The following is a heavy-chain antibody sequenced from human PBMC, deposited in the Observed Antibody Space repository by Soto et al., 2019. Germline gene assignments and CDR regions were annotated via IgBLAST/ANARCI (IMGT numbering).Heavy chain of an antibody. CDR3: AKGGSGSYSNAFDI. J-gene: IGHJ3*02. V-gene: IGHV4-39*05. Sequence: PSETPSLTCTVSGGSISSSSYYWCWIRHPPGKGLEWIGSIYYSGSTYYNPSLKSRVTISVDTSKNQFSLKLSSVTAADTAVYYCAKGGSGSYSNAFDIWGQGTMVTVSS. CDR1: GGSISSSSYY. CDR2: IYYSGST. D-gene: IGHD3-10*01.